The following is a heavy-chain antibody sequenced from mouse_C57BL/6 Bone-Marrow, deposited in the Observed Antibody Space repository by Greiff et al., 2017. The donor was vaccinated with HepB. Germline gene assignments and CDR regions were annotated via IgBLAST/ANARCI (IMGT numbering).Heavy chain of an antibody. D-gene: IGHD2-4*01. J-gene: IGHJ4*01. CDR3: ARYKDYDGAMDY. Sequence: DVKLVESGGGLVQPGGSLSLSCAASGFTFTDYYMSWVRQPPGKALEWLGFIRNKANGYTTEYSASVKGRFTISRDNSQSILYLQMNALRAEDSATYYCARYKDYDGAMDYWGQGTSVTVSS. CDR1: GFTFTDYY. V-gene: IGHV7-3*01. CDR2: IRNKANGYTT.